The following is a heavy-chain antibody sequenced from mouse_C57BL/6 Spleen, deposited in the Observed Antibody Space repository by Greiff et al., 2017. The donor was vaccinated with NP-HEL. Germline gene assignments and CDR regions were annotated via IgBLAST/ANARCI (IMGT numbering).Heavy chain of an antibody. V-gene: IGHV1-52*01. CDR1: GYTFTSYW. CDR2: IDPSDSET. J-gene: IGHJ2*01. CDR3: ARICYYVSSSFYYDY. Sequence: QVQLQQPGAELVRPGSSVKLSCKASGYTFTSYWMHWVKQRPIQGLEWIGNIDPSDSETHYNQKFKDKATLTVDKSSSTAYMQLSSLTSEDSAVYYCARICYYVSSSFYYDYWGQGTTLTDSS. D-gene: IGHD1-1*01.